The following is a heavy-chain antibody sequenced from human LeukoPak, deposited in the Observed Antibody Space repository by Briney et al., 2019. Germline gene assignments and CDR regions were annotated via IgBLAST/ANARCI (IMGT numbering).Heavy chain of an antibody. CDR1: GFTFSSYG. Sequence: GGSLRLSCAASGFTFSSYGMHWVRQAPGKGLVWVAVISYDGSNKYYADSVKGRFTISRDNSKNTLYLQMNSVRAEDTAVYYCAKDRVAVAGNDYFDYWGQGTLVTVSS. D-gene: IGHD6-19*01. V-gene: IGHV3-30*18. CDR2: ISYDGSNK. CDR3: AKDRVAVAGNDYFDY. J-gene: IGHJ4*02.